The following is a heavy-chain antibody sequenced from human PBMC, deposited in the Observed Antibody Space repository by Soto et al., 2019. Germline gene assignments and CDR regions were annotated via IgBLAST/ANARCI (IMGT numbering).Heavy chain of an antibody. D-gene: IGHD4-17*01. J-gene: IGHJ4*02. CDR3: ASFTTVTATPDDY. CDR1: VGSISSGGYY. CDR2: SYYSWST. Sequence: QVQLQESGPGLVKPSQTLSLTCTVSVGSISSGGYYWSWIRQHPGKGLEWIGYSYYSWSTYYNPHLKSRVTISVDTSKKQLSLKMSSVTDADTAVYYCASFTTVTATPDDYWGQGTLVTVSS. V-gene: IGHV4-31*03.